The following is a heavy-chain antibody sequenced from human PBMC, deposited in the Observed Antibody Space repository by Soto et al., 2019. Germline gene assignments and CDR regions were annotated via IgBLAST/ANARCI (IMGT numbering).Heavy chain of an antibody. Sequence: QVQLVQSGAEVRKPGASVKVSCKASGYTFTRYYMHWVRQAPGQGLEWIGIINPSGGSTTYAQKFQGRVTITRDTSTSTVYMELSSLRSEDTAVYYCARFLTAGGWFDPWGQGTLVTVSS. CDR1: GYTFTRYY. CDR2: INPSGGST. V-gene: IGHV1-46*03. CDR3: ARFLTAGGWFDP. J-gene: IGHJ5*02. D-gene: IGHD3-10*01.